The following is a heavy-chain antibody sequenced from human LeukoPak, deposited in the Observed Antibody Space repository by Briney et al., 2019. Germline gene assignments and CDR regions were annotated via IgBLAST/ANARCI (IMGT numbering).Heavy chain of an antibody. J-gene: IGHJ5*02. CDR1: GFTFSSYG. CDR3: ARAYSTVVPEGRFDP. V-gene: IGHV3-30*02. CDR2: IRYDGSNK. Sequence: GGSLRLSCAASGFTFSSYGMHWVRQAPGKGLEWVAFIRYDGSNKYYADSVKGRFTISRDNSKNTLYLQMNSLRADDTAVYYCARAYSTVVPEGRFDPWGQGTLVTVSS. D-gene: IGHD4-23*01.